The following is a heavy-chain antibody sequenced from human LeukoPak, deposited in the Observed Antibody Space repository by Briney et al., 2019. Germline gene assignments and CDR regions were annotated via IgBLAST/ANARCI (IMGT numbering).Heavy chain of an antibody. CDR2: IYYSGST. Sequence: PSETLSLTCTVSSGSVTSDTYYWSWIRQPPGKGLEWIGYIYYSGSTNYNPSLKSRVTISVDTSKNQFSLKLSSVTAADTAVYYCARSNDNSWYFDYWGQGTLVTVSS. J-gene: IGHJ4*02. V-gene: IGHV4-61*01. D-gene: IGHD6-13*01. CDR1: SGSVTSDTYY. CDR3: ARSNDNSWYFDY.